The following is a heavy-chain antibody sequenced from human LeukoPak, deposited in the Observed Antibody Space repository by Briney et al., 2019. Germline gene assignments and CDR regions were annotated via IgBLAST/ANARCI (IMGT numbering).Heavy chain of an antibody. CDR3: ARDPNGDYVGAFDFQR. D-gene: IGHD4-17*01. CDR2: FDPEDGET. Sequence: GASVKVSCKVSGYTLTELSMHWVRQAPGKGLEWMGGFDPEDGETIYAQKFQGRVTMTEDTSTDTAYMELSSLRSEDTAVYYCARDPNGDYVGAFDFQRWGQGTLVTVSS. CDR1: GYTLTELS. V-gene: IGHV1-24*01. J-gene: IGHJ1*01.